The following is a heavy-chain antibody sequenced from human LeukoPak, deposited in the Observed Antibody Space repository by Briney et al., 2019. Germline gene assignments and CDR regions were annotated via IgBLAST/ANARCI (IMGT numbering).Heavy chain of an antibody. CDR2: IYYSGST. CDR3: ADVVVVAATPGYFQH. V-gene: IGHV4-59*01. D-gene: IGHD2-15*01. CDR1: GGSISSYY. Sequence: SETLSLTCTVSGGSISSYYWSWIRQPPGKGREFIGYIYYSGSTNYKPSLKSRVTISVDTSKNQFSLKLSSVTAADTAVYYCADVVVVAATPGYFQHWGQGTLVTVSS. J-gene: IGHJ1*01.